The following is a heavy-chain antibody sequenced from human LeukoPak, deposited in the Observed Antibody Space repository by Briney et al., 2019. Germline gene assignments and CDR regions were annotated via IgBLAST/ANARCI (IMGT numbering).Heavy chain of an antibody. CDR3: ARGRSGGTTWARNPTSTYYLDY. D-gene: IGHD1-26*01. CDR2: ISIYSGNA. V-gene: IGHV1-18*01. CDR1: GYTFVYYG. Sequence: ASVKVSCTASGYTFVYYGINWVRQSPGQGLEWMGWISIYSGNAKYAPKFQGRVTMTRDTATNTAYMELGSLRSDDTAVYYCARGRSGGTTWARNPTSTYYLDYWGQGTLVTVSS. J-gene: IGHJ4*02.